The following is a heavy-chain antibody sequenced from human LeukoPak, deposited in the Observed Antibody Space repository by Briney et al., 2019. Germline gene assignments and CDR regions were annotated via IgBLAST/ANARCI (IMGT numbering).Heavy chain of an antibody. V-gene: IGHV3-48*01. Sequence: GGSLRLSCAASGFTFSSYSMNWVRQAPGKGLEWVSYISSSSSTIYYADSVKGRFTISRDNAKNSLYPQMNSLRAEDTAVYYCAIRTLSGWLDYWGQGTLVTVSS. D-gene: IGHD6-19*01. J-gene: IGHJ4*02. CDR3: AIRTLSGWLDY. CDR1: GFTFSSYS. CDR2: ISSSSSTI.